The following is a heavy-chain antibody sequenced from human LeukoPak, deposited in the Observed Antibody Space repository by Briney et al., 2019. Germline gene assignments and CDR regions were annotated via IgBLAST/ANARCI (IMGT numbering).Heavy chain of an antibody. Sequence: GGSLRLSCAASGFTFSSYAMSWVRQAPGKGLEWVSTVIGSGGSTYYADSVKSRFTISRDNSKNTLFLQMNSLRAEDTAVYYCARPHDYWGQGTLVTVSS. CDR2: VIGSGGST. CDR1: GFTFSSYA. V-gene: IGHV3-23*01. CDR3: ARPHDY. J-gene: IGHJ4*02.